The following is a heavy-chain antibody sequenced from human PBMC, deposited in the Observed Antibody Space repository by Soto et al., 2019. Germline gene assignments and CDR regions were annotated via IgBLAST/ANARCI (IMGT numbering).Heavy chain of an antibody. J-gene: IGHJ3*02. V-gene: IGHV3-33*03. CDR3: AKDGAYGGVNDVFDI. CDR1: GFTFSTQG. CDR2: IWHDGSNK. Sequence: QRLSCAASGFTFSTQGMHWVRQAPGKGLEWVALIWHDGSNKDYGDAVKGRFTISRDNSKGTLYLQMNSLRAEETAVYYCAKDGAYGGVNDVFDIWGRGTMVTVSS. D-gene: IGHD2-21*01.